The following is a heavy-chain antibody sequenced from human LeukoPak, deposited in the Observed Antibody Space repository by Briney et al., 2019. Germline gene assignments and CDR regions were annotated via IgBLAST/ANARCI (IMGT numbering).Heavy chain of an antibody. J-gene: IGHJ5*02. V-gene: IGHV4-59*01. Sequence: PSETLSLTCIVSVGSISGYYWSWIRQPPGRGLEWIGYIHYSGSTDYNPSLKSRVTISADTSKNQFSLKLSSVTAADAAVYYCARNFERTRGWFDPWGQGTLVTVSS. D-gene: IGHD2-2*01. CDR3: ARNFERTRGWFDP. CDR1: VGSISGYY. CDR2: IHYSGST.